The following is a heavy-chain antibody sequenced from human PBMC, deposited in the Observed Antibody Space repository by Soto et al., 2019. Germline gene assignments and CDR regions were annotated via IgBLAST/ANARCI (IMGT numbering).Heavy chain of an antibody. CDR1: GFTFSSYS. J-gene: IGHJ4*02. V-gene: IGHV3-21*01. D-gene: IGHD2-15*01. CDR2: ISSSSSYI. CDR3: ARDSAVVPAASEDIVVVVAAKGGYYFDY. Sequence: GGSLRLSCAASGFTFSSYSMNWVRQAPGKGLEWVSSISSSSSYIYYTDSVKGRFTISRDNAKNSLYLQMNSLRAEDTAVYYCARDSAVVPAASEDIVVVVAAKGGYYFDYWGQGTLVTVPQ.